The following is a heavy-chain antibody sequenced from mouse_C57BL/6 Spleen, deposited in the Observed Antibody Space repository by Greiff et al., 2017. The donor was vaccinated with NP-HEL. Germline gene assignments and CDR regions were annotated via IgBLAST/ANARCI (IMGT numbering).Heavy chain of an antibody. D-gene: IGHD2-14*01. CDR3: ARDIGGWYFDV. J-gene: IGHJ1*03. Sequence: VQLQQSGAELVKPGASVKLSCKASGYTFTSYWMHWVKQRPGQGLEWIGEIDPSDSYTNYNQKFKGKSTLTVDKSSSTAYMQLSSLTSEDSAVYYCARDIGGWYFDVWGTGTTVTVSS. CDR1: GYTFTSYW. V-gene: IGHV1-69*01. CDR2: IDPSDSYT.